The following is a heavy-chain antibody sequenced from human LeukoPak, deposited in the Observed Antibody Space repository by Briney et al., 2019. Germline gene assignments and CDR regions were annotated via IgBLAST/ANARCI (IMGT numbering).Heavy chain of an antibody. CDR2: INPSGGST. J-gene: IGHJ6*02. CDR3: ARVAPWDYDFWSGYFPSSYYYYGMDV. V-gene: IGHV1-46*01. CDR1: GYTFTSYY. Sequence: ASVKVSCKASGYTFTSYYMHWVRQAPGQGLEWMGIINPSGGSTSYAQKFQGRVTMTRNTSISTAYMELSSLRSEDTAVYYCARVAPWDYDFWSGYFPSSYYYYGMDVWGQGTTATVSS. D-gene: IGHD3-3*01.